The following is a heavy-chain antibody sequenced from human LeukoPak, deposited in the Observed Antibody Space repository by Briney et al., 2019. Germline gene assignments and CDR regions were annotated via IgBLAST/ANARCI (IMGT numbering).Heavy chain of an antibody. J-gene: IGHJ4*02. CDR1: GFPFSNYG. Sequence: GGSLRLSCAASGFPFSNYGMHWVRQAPGKRPEWVSFIRYDESNKYYADSVKGRFAISKDNSKNTLYLQMNSLRPEDTAVYYCAKDPYGTRYFDYWGQGTLVTVSS. D-gene: IGHD2-2*01. CDR3: AKDPYGTRYFDY. V-gene: IGHV3-30*02. CDR2: IRYDESNK.